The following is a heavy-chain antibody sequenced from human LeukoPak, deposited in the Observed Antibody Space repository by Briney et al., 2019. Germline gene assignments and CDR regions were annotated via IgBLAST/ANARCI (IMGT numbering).Heavy chain of an antibody. CDR2: ITGSGGGT. CDR1: GFTFSNPA. J-gene: IGHJ4*02. D-gene: IGHD3-22*01. Sequence: GGTLRLSCAASGFTFSNPALSWVRQAPGKGLEQVSAITGSGGGTYYADSVKGRFTISRDNSKNTLYLQMNSLRAEGTAVYYCARELKYYSDSSGYPHFDYWGQGTLVTVSS. CDR3: ARELKYYSDSSGYPHFDY. V-gene: IGHV3-23*01.